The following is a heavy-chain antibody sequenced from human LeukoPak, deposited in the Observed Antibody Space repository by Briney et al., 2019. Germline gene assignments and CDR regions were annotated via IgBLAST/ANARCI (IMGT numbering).Heavy chain of an antibody. CDR1: GFIFSNYA. CDR3: ARRWLGDPYGMDV. J-gene: IGHJ6*02. Sequence: PGGSLRLSCAASGFIFSNYAMTWARQAPGKGLEWVSIIGGVSESFYYADSVKGRFTVSRDNSKDTLYLQINSLGDEDTAVYYCARRWLGDPYGMDVWGQGTTVSVSS. V-gene: IGHV3-23*01. D-gene: IGHD3-10*01. CDR2: IGGVSESF.